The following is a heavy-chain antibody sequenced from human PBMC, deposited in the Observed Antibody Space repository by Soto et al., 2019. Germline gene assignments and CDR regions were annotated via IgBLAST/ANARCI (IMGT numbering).Heavy chain of an antibody. J-gene: IGHJ4*02. V-gene: IGHV1-69*12. CDR3: ARDRVVRGGIVADDY. CDR1: GGTFSSYA. CDR2: IIPIFGTA. D-gene: IGHD3-10*01. Sequence: QVQLVQSGAEVKKPGSSVKVSCKASGGTFSSYAISWVRQAPGQGLEWMGGIIPIFGTANYAQKFQGRVTIPADESTSPAYMELSSLRSEDTAVYYCARDRVVRGGIVADDYWGQGTLVTVSS.